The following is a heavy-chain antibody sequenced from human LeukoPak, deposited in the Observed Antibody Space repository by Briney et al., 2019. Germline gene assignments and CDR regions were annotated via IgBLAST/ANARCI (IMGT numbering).Heavy chain of an antibody. V-gene: IGHV3-21*01. CDR2: ISSSSSYI. J-gene: IGHJ6*02. CDR1: GFTFSSYS. D-gene: IGHD6-6*01. Sequence: GGSLRLSCAASGFTFSSYSMNWVRQAPGKGLEWVSSISSSSSYIYYADSVKGQFTISRDNAKNSLYLQMNSLRAEDTAVYYCAREWSSSGSKKVGMDVWGQGTTVTVSS. CDR3: AREWSSSGSKKVGMDV.